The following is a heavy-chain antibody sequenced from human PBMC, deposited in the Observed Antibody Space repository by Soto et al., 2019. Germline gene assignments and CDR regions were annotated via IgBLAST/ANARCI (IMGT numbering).Heavy chain of an antibody. D-gene: IGHD1-7*01. CDR3: AIPRGELGAPDY. J-gene: IGHJ4*02. Sequence: PGGAHSLRCAASGFTLSPYWMRWVRQAPGKGLWWVSRISGDGSSISYGASVKGRFTISRDNSRKTLYLQMNSLRAEDTALYYGAIPRGELGAPDYWGKGTLVTVSS. CDR2: ISGDGSSI. CDR1: GFTLSPYW. V-gene: IGHV3-74*01.